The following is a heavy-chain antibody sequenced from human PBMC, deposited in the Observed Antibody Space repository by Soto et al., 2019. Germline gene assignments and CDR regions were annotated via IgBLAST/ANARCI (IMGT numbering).Heavy chain of an antibody. CDR1: GGTFSSYA. V-gene: IGHV1-69*01. CDR3: ARVTSMVRGVIDNWFDT. Sequence: QVPLVQSGAEVKKPGSSVTVSCKASGGTFSSYAIHWVRQAPGQGLEWMVGILPMYGPAKYAQRFQGRVTITADESTTTVYMELTSLTSQDTAVYDCARVTSMVRGVIDNWFDTWGHGTLVTVSS. D-gene: IGHD3-10*01. J-gene: IGHJ5*01. CDR2: ILPMYGPA.